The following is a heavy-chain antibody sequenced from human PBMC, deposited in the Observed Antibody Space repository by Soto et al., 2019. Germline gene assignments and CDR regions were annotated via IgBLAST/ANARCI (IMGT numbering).Heavy chain of an antibody. CDR1: GGSISSGGYY. D-gene: IGHD4-4*01. Sequence: QVQLQESGPGLVKPSQTLSLTCTVSGGSISSGGYYWSWIRQHPGKGLEWIGYIYYSGSTYYNPSLKSRVTISVDTSKNQFSLKLSSVTAADTAVYYCAREVLANYSNYDNDNYGMDVWGQGTTVTVSS. CDR2: IYYSGST. CDR3: AREVLANYSNYDNDNYGMDV. J-gene: IGHJ6*02. V-gene: IGHV4-31*03.